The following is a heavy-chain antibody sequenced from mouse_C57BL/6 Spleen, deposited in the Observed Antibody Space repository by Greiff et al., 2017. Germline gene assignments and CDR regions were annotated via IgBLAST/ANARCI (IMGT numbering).Heavy chain of an antibody. J-gene: IGHJ2*01. Sequence: VQLQQSGSELRSPGSSVKLSCKDFDSEVFPIAYMSWVRQKPGHGFEWIGGILPSIGRTIYGEKFEDKATLDADTLSNTAYLELNSLTSEDSAIYYCARGANYYGSSYGYYFDYWGQGTTLTVSS. CDR2: ILPSIGRT. D-gene: IGHD1-1*01. V-gene: IGHV15-2*01. CDR3: ARGANYYGSSYGYYFDY. CDR1: DSEVFPIAY.